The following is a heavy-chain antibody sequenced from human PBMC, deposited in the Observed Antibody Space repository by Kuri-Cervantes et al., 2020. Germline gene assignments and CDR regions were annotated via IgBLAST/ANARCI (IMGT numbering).Heavy chain of an antibody. CDR2: ISSSSSYI. CDR3: ARDFGDNWNYFAYYGMDV. D-gene: IGHD1-7*01. V-gene: IGHV3-21*01. J-gene: IGHJ6*02. Sequence: GGSLRLSCAASGFTFSSYSMNWVRQAPGKGLEWVSSISSSSSYIYYADSVKGRFTISRDNAKNSLYLQMNSLRAEDAAVYYCARDFGDNWNYFAYYGMDVWGQGTTVTVSS. CDR1: GFTFSSYS.